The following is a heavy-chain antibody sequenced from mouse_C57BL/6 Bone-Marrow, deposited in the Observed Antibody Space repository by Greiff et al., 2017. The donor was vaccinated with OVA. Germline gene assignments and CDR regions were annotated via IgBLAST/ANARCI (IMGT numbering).Heavy chain of an antibody. D-gene: IGHD2-5*01. J-gene: IGHJ1*03. CDR1: GYTFTDYY. CDR2: INPYNGGT. Sequence: VQLQQSGPVLVKPGASVKMSCKASGYTFTDYYMNWVKQSHGKSLEWIGVINPYNGGTSYNQKFKGKATLTVDKSSSTAYMELNSLTSEDSAVYYCARPAYYSKRWYFDVWGTGTTVTVSS. V-gene: IGHV1-19*01. CDR3: ARPAYYSKRWYFDV.